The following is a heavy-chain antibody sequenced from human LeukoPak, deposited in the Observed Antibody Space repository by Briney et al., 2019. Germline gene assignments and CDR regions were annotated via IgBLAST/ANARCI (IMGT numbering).Heavy chain of an antibody. CDR3: AKDIVVVPAAMVGYYYYYGMDV. D-gene: IGHD2-2*01. V-gene: IGHV3-23*01. J-gene: IGHJ6*04. CDR2: ISGSGGST. Sequence: GGSLRLSCAASGFTFSGYAMSWVRQAPGKGLEWVSAISGSGGSTYYADSVKGRFTISRDNSKNTLYLQMNSLRAEDTAVYYCAKDIVVVPAAMVGYYYYYGMDVWGKGTTVTVSS. CDR1: GFTFSGYA.